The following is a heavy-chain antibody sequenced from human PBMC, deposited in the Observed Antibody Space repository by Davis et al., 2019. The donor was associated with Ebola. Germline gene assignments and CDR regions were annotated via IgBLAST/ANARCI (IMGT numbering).Heavy chain of an antibody. J-gene: IGHJ3*02. D-gene: IGHD3-22*01. CDR1: GYTFTSYA. CDR3: ARDFGNYYDSSGYYYRWDDAFDI. V-gene: IGHV1-3*01. Sequence: ASVKVSCKASGYTFTSYAMHWVRQAPGQRLEWMGWINAGNGNTKYSQKFQGRVTITRDTSASTAYMELRSLRSDDTAVYYCARDFGNYYDSSGYYYRWDDAFDIWGQGTMVTVSS. CDR2: INAGNGNT.